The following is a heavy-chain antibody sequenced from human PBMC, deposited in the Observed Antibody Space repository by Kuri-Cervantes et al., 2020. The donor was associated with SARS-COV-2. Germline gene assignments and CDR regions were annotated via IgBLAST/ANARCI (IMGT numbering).Heavy chain of an antibody. D-gene: IGHD1-1*01. CDR3: ARIRHPYWYFDL. Sequence: GSLRLSCAVYGGSFSGYYWTWIRQPPGKGLEWIGEINHSGGTNYNPSLRGRVTISADTSKNQFSLKLSSVTAADTAVYYCARIRHPYWYFDLWGRGTLVTVSS. CDR1: GGSFSGYY. CDR2: INHSGGT. V-gene: IGHV4-34*01. J-gene: IGHJ2*01.